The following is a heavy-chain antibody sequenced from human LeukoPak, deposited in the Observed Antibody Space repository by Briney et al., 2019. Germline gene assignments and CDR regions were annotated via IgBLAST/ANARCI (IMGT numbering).Heavy chain of an antibody. Sequence: SETLSLTCAVYGGSFSGYYWSWIRQPPGKGLEWIGEINHSGSTNYNPFLKSRVTISVDTSKNQFSLKLSSVTAADTAVYYCASKIGDSSGYYPSPFGYWGQGTLVTVSS. J-gene: IGHJ4*02. V-gene: IGHV4-34*01. D-gene: IGHD3-22*01. CDR2: INHSGST. CDR3: ASKIGDSSGYYPSPFGY. CDR1: GGSFSGYY.